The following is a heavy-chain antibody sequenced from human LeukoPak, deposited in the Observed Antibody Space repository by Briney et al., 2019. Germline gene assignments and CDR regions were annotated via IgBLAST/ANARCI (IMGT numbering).Heavy chain of an antibody. Sequence: GGSLRLSCAASGFTVSSNYMSWVRQAPGKGLEWVSVIYSGGSTYYADSVKGRFTISRDNSKSTLYLQMNSLRAEDTAVYYCAREANGWFDPWGQGTLVTVSS. CDR1: GFTVSSNY. CDR3: AREANGWFDP. V-gene: IGHV3-66*02. J-gene: IGHJ5*02. CDR2: IYSGGST.